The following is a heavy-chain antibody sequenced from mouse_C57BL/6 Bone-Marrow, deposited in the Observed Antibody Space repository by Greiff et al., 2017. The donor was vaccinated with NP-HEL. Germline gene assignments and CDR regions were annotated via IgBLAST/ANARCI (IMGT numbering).Heavy chain of an antibody. Sequence: EVMLVESGGGLVKPGGSLKLSCAASGFTFSSYAMSWVRQTPEKRLEWVATISDGGSYTYYPDNVKGRFTISRDNAKNNLYLQMSHLKSEDTAMDYCARDEWDDFDVWGTGTTVTVSA. D-gene: IGHD4-1*01. V-gene: IGHV5-4*01. CDR3: ARDEWDDFDV. CDR1: GFTFSSYA. CDR2: ISDGGSYT. J-gene: IGHJ1*03.